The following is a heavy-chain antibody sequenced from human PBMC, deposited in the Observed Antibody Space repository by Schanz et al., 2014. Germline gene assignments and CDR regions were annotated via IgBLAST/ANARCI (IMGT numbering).Heavy chain of an antibody. CDR3: MAMGRNTSHYFDH. CDR1: GFTFSTYA. CDR2: ITTGGNT. D-gene: IGHD1-1*01. J-gene: IGHJ4*02. Sequence: EVQLVESGGGLVQPGRSLRLSCSASGFTFSTYAMSWARQTPGKGLEWVSSITTGGNTYYRDSVKGRFIVSRDNSKNTVYLQMNSLRGEDTAVYYCMAMGRNTSHYFDHWGQGTLVTVSS. V-gene: IGHV3-23*04.